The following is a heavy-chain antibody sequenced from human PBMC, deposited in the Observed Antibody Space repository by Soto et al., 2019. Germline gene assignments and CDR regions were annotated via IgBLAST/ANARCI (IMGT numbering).Heavy chain of an antibody. J-gene: IGHJ4*02. D-gene: IGHD1-26*01. CDR1: GFSFRTYT. V-gene: IGHV3-23*01. Sequence: GGSLRLSCSASGFSFRTYTMSWVRQAPGKGLEWLSVISGSGGSPSYADSVQGRFVISRDNARNTLYLHMNSLRAEDTAMYYCAKARCTTTDCYVPDYWGRGTLVTVSS. CDR3: AKARCTTTDCYVPDY. CDR2: ISGSGGSP.